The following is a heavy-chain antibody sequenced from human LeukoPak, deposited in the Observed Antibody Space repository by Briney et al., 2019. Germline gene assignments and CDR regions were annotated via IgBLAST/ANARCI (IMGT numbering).Heavy chain of an antibody. D-gene: IGHD1-26*01. CDR3: AREYSGAYGSFEY. Sequence: SETLSLTCTVSGGSISSGDYYWSWIRQPPGKGLEWIGYIYYSGSTYYNPSLKSRVTISVDTSKNQFSLTFYSVTAADTAVYYCAREYSGAYGSFEYWGQGSLVTVSS. V-gene: IGHV4-30-4*01. CDR1: GGSISSGDYY. J-gene: IGHJ4*02. CDR2: IYYSGST.